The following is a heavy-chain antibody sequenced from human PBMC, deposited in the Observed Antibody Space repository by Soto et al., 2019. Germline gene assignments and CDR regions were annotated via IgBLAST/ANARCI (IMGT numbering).Heavy chain of an antibody. V-gene: IGHV1-46*01. CDR1: GYTLTSYY. J-gene: IGHJ6*02. Sequence: ASVKVSCKASGYTLTSYYLHLVRQAPGQGTEWMGIINPSXXIXXXXXKXXXRVTMTSDTSTSTVYMELSSLRSEDTAVYYCARKGPGDYYYYGMDVWGQGTTVTVSS. CDR2: INPSXXIX. CDR3: ARKGPGDYYYYGMDV.